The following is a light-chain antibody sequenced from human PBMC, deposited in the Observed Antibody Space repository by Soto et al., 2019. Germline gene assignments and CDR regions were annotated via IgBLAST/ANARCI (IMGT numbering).Light chain of an antibody. Sequence: THSPNTLSVAPGGRATLSRRASQSVSSYLAWYQQKPGQAPRLLIYGASSRATGIPDRFSGSGSGTDFTLTISRLEPEDFAVYYCQQRSNWPPITFGQGTRLE. V-gene: IGKV3-11*01. CDR2: GAS. CDR1: QSVSSY. J-gene: IGKJ5*01. CDR3: QQRSNWPPIT.